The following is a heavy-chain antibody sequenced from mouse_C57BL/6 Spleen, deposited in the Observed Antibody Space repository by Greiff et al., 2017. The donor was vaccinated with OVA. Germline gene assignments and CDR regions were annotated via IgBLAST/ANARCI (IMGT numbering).Heavy chain of an antibody. D-gene: IGHD2-4*01. V-gene: IGHV1-64*01. J-gene: IGHJ4*01. CDR1: GYTFTSYW. CDR2: IHPNSGST. CDR3: AREGDDYDAYAMDY. Sequence: QVHVKQPGAELVKPGASVKLSCKASGYTFTSYWMHWVKQRPGQGLEWIGMIHPNSGSTNYNEKFKSKATLTVDKSSSTAYMQLSSLTSEDSAVYYCAREGDDYDAYAMDYWGQGTSVTVSS.